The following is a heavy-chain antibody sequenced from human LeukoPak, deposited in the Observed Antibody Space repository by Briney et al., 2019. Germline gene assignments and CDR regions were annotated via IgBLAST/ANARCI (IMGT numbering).Heavy chain of an antibody. V-gene: IGHV3-64*01. J-gene: IGHJ4*02. CDR3: AREQPAGSTDY. Sequence: GGSLRLSCAAPGFGLGSYSMHWVRQAPGKGLEYVSVISPDGTATYYTNSVRGRFTISRDNSKNTFYLQMGSLRDEDTAMYFCAREQPAGSTDYWGQGTLVTVSS. CDR1: GFGLGSYS. D-gene: IGHD2-2*01. CDR2: ISPDGTAT.